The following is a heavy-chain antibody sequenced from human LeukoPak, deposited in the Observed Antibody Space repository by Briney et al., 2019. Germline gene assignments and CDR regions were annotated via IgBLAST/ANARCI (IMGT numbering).Heavy chain of an antibody. CDR2: IYYSGST. CDR1: GGSISSGDYY. D-gene: IGHD2-2*01. CDR3: ARDKCSSTSCYFGY. V-gene: IGHV4-30-4*08. Sequence: SETLSLTCTVSGGSISSGDYYWSWIRQPPGKGLEWIGYIYYSGSTYYNPSLKSRVTISVDTSKNQFSLKLSSVTAADTAVYYCARDKCSSTSCYFGYWGQGTLVTVSS. J-gene: IGHJ4*02.